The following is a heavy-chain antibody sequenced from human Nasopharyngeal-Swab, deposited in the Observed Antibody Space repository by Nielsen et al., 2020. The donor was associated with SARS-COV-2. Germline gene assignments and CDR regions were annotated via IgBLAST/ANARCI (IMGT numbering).Heavy chain of an antibody. CDR3: AKDRTTMVRGVDY. J-gene: IGHJ4*02. V-gene: IGHV3-23*01. CDR2: ISGSGGST. D-gene: IGHD3-10*01. Sequence: ESLKISCAASGFTFSSYAMSWVRQAPGKGLEWVSAISGSGGSTYYAVSVKGRFTISRDNSKNTLYLQMNSLRAEDTAVYYCAKDRTTMVRGVDYWGQGTLVTVSS. CDR1: GFTFSSYA.